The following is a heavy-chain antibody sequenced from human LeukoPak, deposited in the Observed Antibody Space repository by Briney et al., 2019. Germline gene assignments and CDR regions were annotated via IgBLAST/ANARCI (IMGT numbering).Heavy chain of an antibody. CDR2: IKEDGSEK. V-gene: IGHV3-7*03. CDR3: AKDRESSRWAYYFDY. D-gene: IGHD6-13*01. CDR1: GFTFSSYW. J-gene: IGHJ4*02. Sequence: GGSLRLSCAASGFTFSSYWMHWVRRAPGKGLEWVANIKEDGSEKYYVDSVKGRFTISRDNAKNSLYLQMNSLRAEDTAVYYCAKDRESSRWAYYFDYWGQGTLVTVSS.